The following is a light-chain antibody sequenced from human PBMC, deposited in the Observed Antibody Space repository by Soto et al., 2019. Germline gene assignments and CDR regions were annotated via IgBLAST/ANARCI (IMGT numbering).Light chain of an antibody. CDR3: QKYYSTSIN. CDR1: QSVFYSSNNKNY. J-gene: IGKJ5*01. V-gene: IGKV4-1*01. Sequence: DIVMTQSPDSLAVSLCETATINCNSSQSVFYSSNNKNYLAWYQQKPGQPPKLLIYWASTRESGVPDRFSGSGSGTDFTLTISSLQAEDVAVYYCQKYYSTSINFGQGTRLEIK. CDR2: WAS.